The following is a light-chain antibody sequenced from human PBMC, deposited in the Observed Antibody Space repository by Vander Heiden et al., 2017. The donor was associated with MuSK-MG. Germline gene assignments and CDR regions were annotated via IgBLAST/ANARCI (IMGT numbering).Light chain of an antibody. CDR3: QQRSNWPYT. V-gene: IGKV3-11*01. Sequence: ETVLTQTPAPLALSRGERATLSFRTSQSVSGYLAWYQQRPGQAPRLLIQDASNRATGIPARFSGSGSGTDFTLTISSLEPEDFAVYYCQQRSNWPYTFGQGTRLEIK. J-gene: IGKJ2*01. CDR2: DAS. CDR1: QSVSGY.